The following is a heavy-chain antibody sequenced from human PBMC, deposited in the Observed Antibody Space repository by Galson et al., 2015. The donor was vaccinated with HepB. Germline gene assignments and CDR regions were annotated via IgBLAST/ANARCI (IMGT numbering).Heavy chain of an antibody. D-gene: IGHD3-10*01. J-gene: IGHJ5*02. CDR3: ARSKAYYYGSGSYGWFDP. Sequence: QSGAEVKKPGESLRISCTGSGSSFTSYWISWVRQMPGKGLEWMGRIDPSDSYTNYSPSFQGHVTISADKSISTAYLQWSSLKASDTAMYYCARSKAYYYGSGSYGWFDPWGQGTLVTVSS. V-gene: IGHV5-10-1*01. CDR1: GSSFTSYW. CDR2: IDPSDSYT.